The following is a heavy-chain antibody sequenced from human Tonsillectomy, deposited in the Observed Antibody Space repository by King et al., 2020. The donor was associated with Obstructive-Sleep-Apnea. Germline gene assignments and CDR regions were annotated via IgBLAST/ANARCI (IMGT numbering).Heavy chain of an antibody. J-gene: IGHJ4*02. V-gene: IGHV4-31*03. Sequence: QLQESGPGLVKPSQTLSLTCTFSGGSISSCGYFWSWIRQHPGKGLEWIGYIYYSGNTYYNPSFKSRVTRSVDTSKNQFSLKLSSVTAADTAVYYCARADTYGDIYYLDYWGQGTLVTVSS. CDR1: GGSISSCGYF. D-gene: IGHD4-17*01. CDR3: ARADTYGDIYYLDY. CDR2: IYYSGNT.